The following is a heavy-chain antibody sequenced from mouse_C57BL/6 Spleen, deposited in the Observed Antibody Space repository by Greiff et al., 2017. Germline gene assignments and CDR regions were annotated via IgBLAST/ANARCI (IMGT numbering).Heavy chain of an antibody. Sequence: VQLKQSGAELVRPGASVTLSCKASGYTFTDYEMHWVKQTPVHGLEWIGAIDPETGGTAYNQKFKGKAILTADKSSSTAYMELRSLTSEDSAVYYCTRDYYGSSFDYWGQGTTLTVSS. CDR2: IDPETGGT. V-gene: IGHV1-15*01. J-gene: IGHJ2*01. CDR1: GYTFTDYE. CDR3: TRDYYGSSFDY. D-gene: IGHD1-1*01.